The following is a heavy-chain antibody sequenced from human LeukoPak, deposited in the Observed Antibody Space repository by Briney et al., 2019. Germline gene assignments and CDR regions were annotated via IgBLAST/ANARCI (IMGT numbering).Heavy chain of an antibody. CDR1: GFTFSSYA. CDR3: AKWWSYIDY. CDR2: ISDSARTT. J-gene: IGHJ4*02. Sequence: GGSLRLSCAASGFTFSSYAMSWVRQAPGKGLERVSSISDSARTTYYADSVKGRFTISRDNSKNTVHLQMNSLRAEDTAIYYCAKWWSYIDYWGQGALVTVSS. D-gene: IGHD2-15*01. V-gene: IGHV3-23*01.